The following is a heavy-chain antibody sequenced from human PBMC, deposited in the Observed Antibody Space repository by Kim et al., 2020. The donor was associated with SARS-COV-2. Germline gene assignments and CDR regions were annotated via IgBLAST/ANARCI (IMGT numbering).Heavy chain of an antibody. V-gene: IGHV3-30-3*01. Sequence: GGSLRLSCAASGFTFSSYAMHWVRQAPGKGLEWVAVISYDGSNKYYADSVKGRFTISRDNSKNTLYLQMNSLRAEDTAVYYCARDAEYMDVWSKGTTVTVYS. CDR3: ARDAEYMDV. CDR2: ISYDGSNK. CDR1: GFTFSSYA. J-gene: IGHJ6*03.